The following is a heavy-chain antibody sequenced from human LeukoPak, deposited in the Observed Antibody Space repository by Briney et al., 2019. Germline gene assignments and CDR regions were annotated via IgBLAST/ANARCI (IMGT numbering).Heavy chain of an antibody. D-gene: IGHD4-23*01. CDR1: GFSFSNYW. CDR2: ISRDGSSI. V-gene: IGHV3-74*01. CDR3: GREGATVATQIDY. Sequence: PGGSLRLSCAASGFSFSNYWMHWVRQAPGKGLVWVSRISRDGSSISYADSVKGRFTISRDNAKNTLYLQMNSLRAEDTAVYFCGREGATVATQIDYWGQGTLATVSS. J-gene: IGHJ4*02.